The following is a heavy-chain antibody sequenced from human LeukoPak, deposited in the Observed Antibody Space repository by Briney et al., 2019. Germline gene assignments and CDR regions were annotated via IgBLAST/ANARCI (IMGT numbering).Heavy chain of an antibody. CDR1: GFTFSSHG. CDR2: ISYDGSNK. V-gene: IGHV3-30*18. Sequence: GGSLRLSCAASGFTFSSHGMHWVRQAPGKGLEWVAVISYDGSNKYYADPVKGRFTISRDNSKNTLYLQMNSLRAEDTAVYYCAKDLGSSWSGDYWGQGTLVTVSS. CDR3: AKDLGSSWSGDY. D-gene: IGHD6-13*01. J-gene: IGHJ4*02.